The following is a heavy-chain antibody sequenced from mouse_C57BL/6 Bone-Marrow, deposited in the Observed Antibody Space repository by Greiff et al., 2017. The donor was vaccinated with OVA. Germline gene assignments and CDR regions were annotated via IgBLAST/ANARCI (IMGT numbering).Heavy chain of an antibody. CDR1: GFSLPSYG. J-gene: IGHJ4*01. CDR3: AKNPSYDGYYVLYAMDY. CDR2: IWRGGST. D-gene: IGHD2-3*01. Sequence: QVQLQQSGPGLVQPSQSLSITCTVSGFSLPSYGVHWVRQSPGKGLEWLGVIWRGGSTDYNAAFMSRLSITKDNSKSQVFFKMNSLQADDTAIYYCAKNPSYDGYYVLYAMDYWGQGTSVTVSS. V-gene: IGHV2-5*01.